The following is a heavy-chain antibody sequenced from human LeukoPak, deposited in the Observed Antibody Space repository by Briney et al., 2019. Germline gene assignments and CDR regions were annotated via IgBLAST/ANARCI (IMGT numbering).Heavy chain of an antibody. CDR2: IYYSGST. Sequence: SETLSLTCTVSGGSISSGGYYWSWIRQHPGKGLEWMGYIYYSGSTYYNPSLKSRVTISVDTSKNQFSLKLSSVTAADTAVYYCARMPVLNQWLQKLPLGFDPWGQGTLVTISS. CDR1: GGSISSGGYY. V-gene: IGHV4-31*03. D-gene: IGHD6-19*01. CDR3: ARMPVLNQWLQKLPLGFDP. J-gene: IGHJ5*02.